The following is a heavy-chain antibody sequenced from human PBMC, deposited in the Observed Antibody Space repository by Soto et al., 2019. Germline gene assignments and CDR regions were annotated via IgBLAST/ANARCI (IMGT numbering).Heavy chain of an antibody. Sequence: GGSLRLSCAASGFTFSSYAMSWVRQAPGKGLEWVSAISGSGGSTYYADSVKGRFTISRDNSKNTLYLQMNSLRAEDTAVYYCAGMEDIVVVPAAMGAFDIWGQGTMVTVS. J-gene: IGHJ3*02. CDR1: GFTFSSYA. CDR2: ISGSGGST. CDR3: AGMEDIVVVPAAMGAFDI. V-gene: IGHV3-23*01. D-gene: IGHD2-2*01.